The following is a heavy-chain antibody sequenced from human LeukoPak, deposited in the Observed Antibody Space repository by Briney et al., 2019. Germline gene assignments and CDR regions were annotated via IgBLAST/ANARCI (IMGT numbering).Heavy chain of an antibody. V-gene: IGHV3-21*01. Sequence: KTGGSLRLSCAASGFTFSSYSMNWVRQAPGKGLEWVSSISSSSSYIYYADSVKGRFTISRDNAKNSLYLQMNSLRAEDTAEYYCATGSGSGDAFDIWGQGTMVTVSS. D-gene: IGHD3-10*01. J-gene: IGHJ3*02. CDR1: GFTFSSYS. CDR2: ISSSSSYI. CDR3: ATGSGSGDAFDI.